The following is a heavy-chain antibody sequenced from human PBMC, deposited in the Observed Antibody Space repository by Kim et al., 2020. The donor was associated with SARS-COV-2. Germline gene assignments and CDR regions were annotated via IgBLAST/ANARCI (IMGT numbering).Heavy chain of an antibody. CDR1: GGSISSSSYY. CDR3: ASLSAGYYYYGMDV. V-gene: IGHV4-39*01. Sequence: SETLSLTCTVSGGSISSSSYYWGWIRQPPGKRLEWIGSIYYSGSTYYNPSLKSRVTISVDTSKNQFSLKLSSVTAADTAVYYCASLSAGYYYYGMDVWGQGTTVTVSS. CDR2: IYYSGST. J-gene: IGHJ6*02.